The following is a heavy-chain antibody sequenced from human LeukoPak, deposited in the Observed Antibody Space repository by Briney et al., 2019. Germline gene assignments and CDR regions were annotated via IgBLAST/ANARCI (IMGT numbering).Heavy chain of an antibody. CDR1: GFTFSIHA. Sequence: PGGSLRLSCEASGFTFSIHAMSWVRQAPGKGLEWVSSINASGGSTVYADSVKGRFTISRDTSKNTLNLQMNSLGAADTAVYCCAKSRGSFSRSGDFDFWGQGTLVTVSS. V-gene: IGHV3-23*01. J-gene: IGHJ4*02. D-gene: IGHD1-26*01. CDR3: AKSRGSFSRSGDFDF. CDR2: INASGGST.